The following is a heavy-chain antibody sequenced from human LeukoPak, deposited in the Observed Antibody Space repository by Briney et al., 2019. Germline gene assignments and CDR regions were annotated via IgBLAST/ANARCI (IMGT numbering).Heavy chain of an antibody. CDR2: IYYSGST. D-gene: IGHD3-10*01. V-gene: IGHV4-39*01. Sequence: SETLSLTCTVSGGSISSSSYYWGWIRQPPGKGLEWIGSIYYSGSTYYNPSLKSRVTISVDTSKNQFSLKLSSVTAADTAVYYCARLSYGSGPPSDYWGQGTLVTVSS. J-gene: IGHJ4*02. CDR1: GGSISSSSYY. CDR3: ARLSYGSGPPSDY.